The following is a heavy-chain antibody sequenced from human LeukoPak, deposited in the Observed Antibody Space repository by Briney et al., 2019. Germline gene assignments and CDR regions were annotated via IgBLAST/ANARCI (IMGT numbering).Heavy chain of an antibody. CDR2: IYYSGST. CDR3: ATPYSSSTAFDI. V-gene: IGHV4-30-4*08. CDR1: GGSISSGDYY. J-gene: IGHJ3*02. Sequence: PSETLSLTCTVSGGSISSGDYYWSWIRQPPGKGLEWIGYIYYSGSTYYNPSLKSRVTISVDTSKNQFSLKLSSVTAADTAVYYCATPYSSSTAFDIWGQGTMVTVSS. D-gene: IGHD6-6*01.